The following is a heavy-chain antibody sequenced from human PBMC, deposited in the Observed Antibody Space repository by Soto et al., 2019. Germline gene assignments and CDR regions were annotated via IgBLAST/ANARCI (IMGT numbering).Heavy chain of an antibody. CDR3: ARGGGVYYFDY. V-gene: IGHV4-30-2*01. D-gene: IGHD2-8*02. CDR1: GGSISSGGYS. Sequence: SETLSLTCTVSGGSISSGGYSWSWIRQPPGKGLEWIGYIYHSGITDYNPSLKSRVTISVDTSKSQFSLKLSSVTAADTAVYYCARGGGVYYFDYWGQGTLVTVSS. CDR2: IYHSGIT. J-gene: IGHJ4*02.